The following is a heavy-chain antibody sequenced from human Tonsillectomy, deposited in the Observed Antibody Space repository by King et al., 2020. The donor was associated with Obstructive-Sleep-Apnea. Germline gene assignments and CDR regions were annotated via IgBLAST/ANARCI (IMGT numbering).Heavy chain of an antibody. V-gene: IGHV3-13*04. CDR2: IGIAGDT. Sequence: QLVQSGGGLVQPGGSLRLSCAASGFTFSSYDMHWVRQATGKGLEWVSAIGIAGDTFYPGSVKGRFTVSRENAKNSLYLQMNSLSAWDTAVSYCARGRGGYCSGVSGTNWLDPCGQGTLVTVSS. D-gene: IGHD2-15*01. CDR3: ARGRGGYCSGVSGTNWLDP. J-gene: IGHJ5*02. CDR1: GFTFSSYD.